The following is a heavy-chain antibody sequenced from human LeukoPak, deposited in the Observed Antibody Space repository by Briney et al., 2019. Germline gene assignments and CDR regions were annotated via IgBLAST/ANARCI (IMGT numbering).Heavy chain of an antibody. Sequence: GGSLRLSCAASGFTFSSDWMSWVRQAPGKGLEWGANIKQDGSEKYYVDSVKGRFTSSRDNAKNSLYLQMNSLRAEDTAVYYCARDSRENYGMDVWGQGTTVTVSS. CDR2: IKQDGSEK. D-gene: IGHD1-26*01. J-gene: IGHJ6*02. CDR1: GFTFSSDW. CDR3: ARDSRENYGMDV. V-gene: IGHV3-7*01.